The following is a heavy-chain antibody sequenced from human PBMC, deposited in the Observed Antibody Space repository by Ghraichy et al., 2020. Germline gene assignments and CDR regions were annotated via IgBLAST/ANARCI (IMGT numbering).Heavy chain of an antibody. CDR2: IDWDDDK. Sequence: SRPTLVKPTQTLTLTCTFSGFSLSTSGMCVSWIRQPPGKALEWLALIDWDDDKYYSTSLKTRLTISKDTSKNQVVFTMTNMDHVDTATYYCVRIPYYYDSSGYPHGGFNAFDIWGQGKMVTVSS. J-gene: IGHJ3*02. CDR1: GFSLSTSGMC. CDR3: VRIPYYYDSSGYPHGGFNAFDI. V-gene: IGHV2-70*01. D-gene: IGHD3-22*01.